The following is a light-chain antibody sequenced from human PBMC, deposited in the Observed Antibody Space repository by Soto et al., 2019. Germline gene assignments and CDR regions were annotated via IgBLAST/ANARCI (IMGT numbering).Light chain of an antibody. J-gene: IGKJ1*01. CDR2: AAS. V-gene: IGKV1-12*01. Sequence: DIQMTQSPSSVSAFVGDRVTITCRASQGISRSLAWYQQKSGEAPKLLIYAASLLQSGVPSRFSGSGSGTDFTLTITRLQPEDFATYYCQQYNTFWTFGQGTKVEIK. CDR1: QGISRS. CDR3: QQYNTFWT.